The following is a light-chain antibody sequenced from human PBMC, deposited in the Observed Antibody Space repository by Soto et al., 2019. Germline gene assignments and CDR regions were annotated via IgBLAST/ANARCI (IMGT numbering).Light chain of an antibody. J-gene: IGLJ2*01. CDR3: SSYTTRSTVV. Sequence: QSVLTQPASVSGSPGQSITISCTGTSSDVGSYTYVSWYQQHPGKAPKLMIYDVSNRPSGVSNRFSGSKSDNSASLTISGLQAEDGADYYCSSYTTRSTVVFGGGTKLTVL. CDR2: DVS. V-gene: IGLV2-14*03. CDR1: SSDVGSYTY.